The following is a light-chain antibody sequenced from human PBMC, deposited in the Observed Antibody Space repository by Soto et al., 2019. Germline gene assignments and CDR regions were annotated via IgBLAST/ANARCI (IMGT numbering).Light chain of an antibody. J-gene: IGLJ7*01. CDR3: QSYDSSLSGAV. Sequence: QSVLTQPPSVSGAPGRRFTFSAPGAGSNIGAGYDVHWYQQLPGTAPKFLIYGNSNRPSGVPDRFSGSKSGTSASLAITGLQAEDEADYYCQSYDSSLSGAVFGGGTQLTVL. V-gene: IGLV1-40*01. CDR1: GSNIGAGYD. CDR2: GNS.